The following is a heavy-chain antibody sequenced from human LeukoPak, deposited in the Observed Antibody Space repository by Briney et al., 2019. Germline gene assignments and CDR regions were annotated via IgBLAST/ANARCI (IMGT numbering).Heavy chain of an antibody. CDR1: GYTFTSYG. Sequence: GAAVKLSCKASGYTFTSYGISWVRQAPGQGLEWMGWISAYNGNTNYAQKLQGRVTMTTDTSTSTAYMELRSLRSDDTAVYYCARVGGSYYIAAFDIWGQGTLVTVSS. CDR2: ISAYNGNT. CDR3: ARVGGSYYIAAFDI. J-gene: IGHJ3*02. D-gene: IGHD1-26*01. V-gene: IGHV1-18*01.